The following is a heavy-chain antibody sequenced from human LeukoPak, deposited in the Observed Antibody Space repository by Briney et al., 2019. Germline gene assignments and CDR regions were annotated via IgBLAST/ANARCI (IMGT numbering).Heavy chain of an antibody. V-gene: IGHV1-46*01. J-gene: IGHJ5*02. D-gene: IGHD6-19*01. CDR1: GYSFTSYY. CDR2: INPSGGRT. CDR3: ARESDSGYSSSFNWFDP. Sequence: ASVTVSCKASGYSFTSYYMHWVRQAPGQGLEWMGIINPSGGRTNYAQKFQGRVTMNRDTSTRTVYVELSSLRSEDPAVYYCARESDSGYSSSFNWFDPWGQGTLVTVSS.